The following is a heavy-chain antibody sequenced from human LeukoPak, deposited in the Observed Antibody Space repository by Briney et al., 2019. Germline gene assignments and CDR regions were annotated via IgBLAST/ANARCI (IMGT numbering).Heavy chain of an antibody. V-gene: IGHV1-2*02. Sequence: GASVKVSCKASGYTFSGYYIHWVRQRPGQGLEWMGWINPNSGTNYAQNFQGRVTMTRDTSISTAYMELSRLRSDDTAVYYCAREEQHQRGRHFEYWGQGTLVTVSS. CDR1: GYTFSGYY. D-gene: IGHD6-13*01. CDR3: AREEQHQRGRHFEY. J-gene: IGHJ4*02. CDR2: INPNSGT.